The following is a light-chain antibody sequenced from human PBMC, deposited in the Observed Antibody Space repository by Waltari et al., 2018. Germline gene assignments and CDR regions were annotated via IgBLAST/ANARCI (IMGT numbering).Light chain of an antibody. CDR3: QQYYSTPRT. J-gene: IGKJ3*01. CDR1: QSVLYNSNNKNY. V-gene: IGKV4-1*01. Sequence: DIVMTQSPDSLAVSLGERATINCKSSQSVLYNSNNKNYLAWDQQKPGQPPKLLIYWASTRESGVPDRFSGSGSGTDFTLTISSLQAEDVAVYYCQQYYSTPRTFGPGTKVDIK. CDR2: WAS.